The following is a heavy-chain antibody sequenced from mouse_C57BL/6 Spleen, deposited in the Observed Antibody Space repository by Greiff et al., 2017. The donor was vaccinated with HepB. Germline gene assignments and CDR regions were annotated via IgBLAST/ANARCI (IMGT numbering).Heavy chain of an antibody. V-gene: IGHV1-82*01. J-gene: IGHJ1*03. CDR3: ARSIVYHWYFDV. D-gene: IGHD2-5*01. Sequence: VQLQQSGPELVKPGASVKISCTASGYAFSSSWMNWVKQRPGKGLEWIGRIYPGDGDTNYNGKFKGKATLTADKSSSTAYMQLSSLTSEDSAVYFCARSIVYHWYFDVWGTRTTVTVSS. CDR1: GYAFSSSW. CDR2: IYPGDGDT.